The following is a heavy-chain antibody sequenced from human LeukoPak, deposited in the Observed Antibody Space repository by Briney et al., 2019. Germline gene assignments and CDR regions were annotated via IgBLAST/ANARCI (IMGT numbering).Heavy chain of an antibody. CDR3: ARERVYGDYPNWFDP. V-gene: IGHV3-33*08. CDR2: IWYDGSNK. J-gene: IGHJ5*02. D-gene: IGHD4-17*01. Sequence: GGSLRLSCAASGFTFSSYWMSWVRQAPGKGLEWVAVIWYDGSNKYYADSVKGRFTISRDNSKNTLYLQMNSLRAEDTAVYYCARERVYGDYPNWFDPWGQGTLVTVSS. CDR1: GFTFSSYW.